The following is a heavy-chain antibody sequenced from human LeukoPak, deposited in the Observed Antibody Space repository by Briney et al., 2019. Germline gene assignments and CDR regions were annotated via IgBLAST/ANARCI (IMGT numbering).Heavy chain of an antibody. J-gene: IGHJ5*02. Sequence: ASVKVSCKASGYTFTSYGISWVRQAPGQGLEWMGWISAYNGNTNYAQKLQGRVTMTTDTSTSTAYMELRSLRSDDTAVYYCAGHQLTMVRGKRRFDPWGQGTLVTVSS. CDR2: ISAYNGNT. D-gene: IGHD3-10*01. CDR3: AGHQLTMVRGKRRFDP. CDR1: GYTFTSYG. V-gene: IGHV1-18*04.